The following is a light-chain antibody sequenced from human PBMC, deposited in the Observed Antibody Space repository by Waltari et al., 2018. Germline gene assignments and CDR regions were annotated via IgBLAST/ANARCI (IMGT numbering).Light chain of an antibody. Sequence: QSVLTQPPSVSGAPGQRVTISCTGSSSNIGAGYDVHWYQQLPGTAPKLLIYGNSNRPSGVPDGFTASKSVTSASLAITGLQAEDEADYYCQSYDSSLSGYVFGTGTNVTVL. CDR2: GNS. CDR1: SSNIGAGYD. J-gene: IGLJ1*01. CDR3: QSYDSSLSGYV. V-gene: IGLV1-40*01.